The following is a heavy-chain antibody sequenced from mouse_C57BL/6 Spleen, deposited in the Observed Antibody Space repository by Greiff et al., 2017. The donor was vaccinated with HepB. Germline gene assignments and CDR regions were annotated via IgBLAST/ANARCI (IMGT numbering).Heavy chain of an antibody. D-gene: IGHD2-14*01. CDR1: GFNIKDDY. Sequence: VQLKESGAELVRPGASVKLSCTASGFNIKDDYMHWVKQRPEQGLEWIGWIDPENGDTEYASKFQGKATITADTSSNTAYLQRSSLTSEDTAVYYCTTGYDGYWGQGTTLTVSS. CDR3: TTGYDGY. J-gene: IGHJ2*01. V-gene: IGHV14-4*01. CDR2: IDPENGDT.